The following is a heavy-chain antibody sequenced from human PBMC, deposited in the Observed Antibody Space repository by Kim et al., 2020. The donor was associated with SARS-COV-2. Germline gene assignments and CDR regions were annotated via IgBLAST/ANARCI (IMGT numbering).Heavy chain of an antibody. CDR3: AGERYEGSSWYGLHP. D-gene: IGHD6-13*01. V-gene: IGHV3-7*03. CDR1: AFTLSCYW. J-gene: IGHJ5*02. CDR2: IKEDGSEK. Sequence: GGSLRLSCAASAFTLSCYWMSWVRQAPGKGLEWVANIKEDGSEKYYMDSVKCRFTISRDNAKNSMYLQMNNLRVEGKGVYYCAGERYEGSSWYGLHPWGRGTQVTVSS.